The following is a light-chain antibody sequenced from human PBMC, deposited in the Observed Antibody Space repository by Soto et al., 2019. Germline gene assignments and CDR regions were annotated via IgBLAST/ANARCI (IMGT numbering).Light chain of an antibody. CDR2: DAS. CDR3: QQYDNLLLT. V-gene: IGKV1-33*01. Sequence: DIQMTPSPSSLSASLGDRVTTTCQASQDISNYLNWYQQKPGKAPKLLIYDASNLETGVPSRFSGSGSGTDFTFTISSLQPEDIATYYCQQYDNLLLTFGGGTKVDIK. J-gene: IGKJ4*01. CDR1: QDISNY.